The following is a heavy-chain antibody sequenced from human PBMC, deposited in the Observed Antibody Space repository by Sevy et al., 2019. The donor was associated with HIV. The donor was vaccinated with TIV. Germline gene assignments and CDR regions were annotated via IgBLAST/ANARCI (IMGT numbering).Heavy chain of an antibody. J-gene: IGHJ4*02. D-gene: IGHD3-16*01. V-gene: IGHV1-18*01. CDR3: ARVTFLYDVDY. CDR2: MRNYNGNT. CDR1: GYPFTNYG. Sequence: ASVKVSCKTSGYPFTNYGVTWVRQAPGQGLEWMGWMRNYNGNTNYAQKYQGRVTMTTDTSTNTVYMESRSQRSDDTAIYYCARVTFLYDVDYWGQGTLVTVSS.